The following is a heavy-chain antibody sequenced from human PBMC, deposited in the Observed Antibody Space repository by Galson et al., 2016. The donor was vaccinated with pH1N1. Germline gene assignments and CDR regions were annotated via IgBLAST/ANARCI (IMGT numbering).Heavy chain of an antibody. CDR3: ARPVAPHYGGFYKPDAFDI. CDR2: IFYTGTT. V-gene: IGHV4-30-2*03. D-gene: IGHD2-21*01. Sequence: KGLEWIGTIFYTGTTSYTPSLMSRVSTSIDTSKNQLSLNLTSLSASDTAVYYCARPVAPHYGGFYKPDAFDIWGQGTMVTVSS. J-gene: IGHJ3*02.